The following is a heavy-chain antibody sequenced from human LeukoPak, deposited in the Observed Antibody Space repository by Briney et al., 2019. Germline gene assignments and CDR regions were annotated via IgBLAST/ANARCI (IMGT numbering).Heavy chain of an antibody. Sequence: GRSLRLSCAASGFTFSSYGMHWVRQAPGKGLECVAVIWYDGSNKYYADSVKGRFTISRDNSKNTLYLQMNSLRAEDTAVYYCARDAGYCSGGSCYPGQFDYWGQGTLVTVSS. D-gene: IGHD2-15*01. V-gene: IGHV3-33*01. CDR3: ARDAGYCSGGSCYPGQFDY. CDR2: IWYDGSNK. J-gene: IGHJ4*02. CDR1: GFTFSSYG.